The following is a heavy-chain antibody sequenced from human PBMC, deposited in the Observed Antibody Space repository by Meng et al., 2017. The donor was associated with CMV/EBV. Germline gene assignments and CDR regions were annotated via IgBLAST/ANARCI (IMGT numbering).Heavy chain of an antibody. Sequence: QVQLVTGGAEVKSAGDAVKMYCQTACYRYRENYMQWVRQERGKGIEWMRRIYANSGGTHYAQKFNARATMTRTTSLCIVYMGLRRETSDDKVVDYCVTGHNWGPDYWGQGTLVTVSS. D-gene: IGHD1-1*01. V-gene: IGHV1-2*05. J-gene: IGHJ4*02. CDR3: VTGHNWGPDY. CDR2: IYANSGGT. CDR1: CYRYRENY.